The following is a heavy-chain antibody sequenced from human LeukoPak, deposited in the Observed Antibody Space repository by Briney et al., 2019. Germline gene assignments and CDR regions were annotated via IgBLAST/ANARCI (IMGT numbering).Heavy chain of an antibody. CDR1: GYSFTSYW. V-gene: IGHV5-51*01. CDR2: ISPDDSEI. CDR3: ARHEGSGSYYSY. D-gene: IGHD1-26*01. Sequence: GESLKISCKGSGYSFTSYWIGWARQVPGEGLEWMGIISPDDSEIRYSPSFRGQVTISADKSTSTAYLQWSRLKASDTAIYYCARHEGSGSYYSYWGQGTLVTVSS. J-gene: IGHJ4*02.